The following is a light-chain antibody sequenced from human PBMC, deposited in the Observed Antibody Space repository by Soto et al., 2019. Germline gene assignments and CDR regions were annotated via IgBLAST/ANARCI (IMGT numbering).Light chain of an antibody. CDR2: VAS. V-gene: IGKV3-20*01. CDR1: QSVSSSY. Sequence: EGLLTQSPGTLSLSPGERATLSCRASQSVSSSYLAWYQQRPGQAPRLLIYVASNRATGTPDRFSGSGSGTDFTLTISRLEPEDFAVYYCQQYGSSPITFGQGTRLEIK. J-gene: IGKJ5*01. CDR3: QQYGSSPIT.